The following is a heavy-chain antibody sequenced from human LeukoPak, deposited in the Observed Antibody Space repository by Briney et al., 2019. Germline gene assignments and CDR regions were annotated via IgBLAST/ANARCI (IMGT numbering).Heavy chain of an antibody. D-gene: IGHD6-13*01. Sequence: GGSLRLSCAASGFTFSSYSMNWVRQAPGKGLEGVSSISSSSSYIYYADSVKGRFTISRDNAKNSLYLQMNSLRAEDTAVYYCASVPVDSSSWPNFDYWGQGTLVTVSS. J-gene: IGHJ4*02. CDR1: GFTFSSYS. CDR2: ISSSSSYI. CDR3: ASVPVDSSSWPNFDY. V-gene: IGHV3-21*01.